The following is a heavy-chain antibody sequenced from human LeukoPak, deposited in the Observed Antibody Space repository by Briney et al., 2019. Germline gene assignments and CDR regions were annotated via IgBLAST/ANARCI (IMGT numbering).Heavy chain of an antibody. CDR1: GFTFRYYA. CDR2: VSNDGTTK. CDR3: VREGIIPSRLGGHYYHYLDV. Sequence: GGSLRLSCAASGFTFRYYAMHGVRQAPGKGLEWVAVVSNDGTTKYYAHSVKGRFTASRDNSENTLYLQMDSLRAEDTAVFYCVREGIIPSRLGGHYYHYLDVWGEGTPVTVSS. D-gene: IGHD3-16*01. J-gene: IGHJ6*03. V-gene: IGHV3-30*04.